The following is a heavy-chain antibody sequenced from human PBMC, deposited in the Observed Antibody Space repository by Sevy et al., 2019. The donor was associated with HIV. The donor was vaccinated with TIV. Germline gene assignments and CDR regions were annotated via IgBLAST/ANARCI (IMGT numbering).Heavy chain of an antibody. V-gene: IGHV1-2*02. CDR2: INPNSGGT. CDR3: ARSYGDYGYYYYGMDV. Sequence: ASVKVSCKASGYTFTGYYMHWVRQAPGQGLEWMGWINPNSGGTNYAQKFQGRVTMTRDTSISTAYMELSRLRSDDKAVYYCARSYGDYGYYYYGMDVWGQGTTVTVSS. J-gene: IGHJ6*02. CDR1: GYTFTGYY. D-gene: IGHD4-17*01.